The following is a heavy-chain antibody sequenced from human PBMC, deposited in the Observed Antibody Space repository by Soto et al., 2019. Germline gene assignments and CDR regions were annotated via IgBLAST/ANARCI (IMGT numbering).Heavy chain of an antibody. CDR3: ARDSGQYKLLLDS. V-gene: IGHV3-11*05. CDR1: GFTFSDYY. Sequence: QVQLVQSGGGLVKPGGSLRLSCAASGFTFSDYYMGWIRQTPGQGLELVSYISSRSSYTNYAAPVKGRFTISRDNAQNSVSLQINSLTEEDTAVYDCARDSGQYKLLLDSWGQGVLGTVS. J-gene: IGHJ4*02. CDR2: ISSRSSYT. D-gene: IGHD2-2*01.